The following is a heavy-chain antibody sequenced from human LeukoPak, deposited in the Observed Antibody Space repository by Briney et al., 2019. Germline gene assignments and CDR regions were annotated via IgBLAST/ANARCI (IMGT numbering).Heavy chain of an antibody. J-gene: IGHJ4*02. CDR3: AREVGIAVAGASFDY. Sequence: PGGSLRLSCAASGSTFSDYNMNWVRQAPGKGLEWVSSISSSGSYIYYSDSVKGRFTISRDNAKNTLYLQMNSLRAEDTAVYYCAREVGIAVAGASFDYWGQGTLVTVSS. V-gene: IGHV3-21*01. D-gene: IGHD6-19*01. CDR2: ISSSGSYI. CDR1: GSTFSDYN.